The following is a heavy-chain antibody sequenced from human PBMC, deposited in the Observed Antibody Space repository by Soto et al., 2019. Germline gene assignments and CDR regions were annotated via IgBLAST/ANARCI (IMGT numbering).Heavy chain of an antibody. CDR2: INAGYGST. CDR1: GYSFTYYA. CDR3: ARAYKDPSIDAFDI. V-gene: IGHV1-3*01. J-gene: IGHJ3*02. Sequence: QVQLAQSGTEVKKPGASVKVSCKASGYSFTYYAIHWVRQAPGQRLEWMGRINAGYGSTKYSQKFQDRVTTSSDTSASTAYMELSSLRSEDTAVYYCARAYKDPSIDAFDIWGQGTMVTVSS. D-gene: IGHD1-1*01.